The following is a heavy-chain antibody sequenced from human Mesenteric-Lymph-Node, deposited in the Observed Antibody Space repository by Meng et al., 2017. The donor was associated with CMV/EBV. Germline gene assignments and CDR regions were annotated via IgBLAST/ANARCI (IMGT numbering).Heavy chain of an antibody. CDR3: ARGSSGAGYFAYYHGMDV. D-gene: IGHD3-9*01. Sequence: GSLRLSCTVSGGSISSSSYYWGWIRQPPGKGLEWIGSFYYSGSTYYNPSLKSRVTISADTSKNQFSLKLSSVTAADTAVYYCARGSSGAGYFAYYHGMDVWGQGTTVTVSS. J-gene: IGHJ6*02. CDR1: GGSISSSSYY. CDR2: FYYSGST. V-gene: IGHV4-39*07.